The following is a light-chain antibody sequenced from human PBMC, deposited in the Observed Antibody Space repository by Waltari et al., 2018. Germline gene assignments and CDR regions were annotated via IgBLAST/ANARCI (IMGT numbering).Light chain of an antibody. Sequence: ELVLTQSPGTLSLSQGGRATVSCRASQSISRFLAWYQQKPGRAPRLRIYAASTRATGIPDRFSGSGSGTDFSLTISGLEPEDFAVYYCQHHLRLPATFGQGTTVEIK. V-gene: IGKV3-20*01. J-gene: IGKJ1*01. CDR1: QSISRF. CDR2: AAS. CDR3: QHHLRLPAT.